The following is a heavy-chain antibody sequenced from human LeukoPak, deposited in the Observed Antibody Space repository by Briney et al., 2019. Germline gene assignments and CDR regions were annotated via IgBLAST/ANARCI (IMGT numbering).Heavy chain of an antibody. CDR3: ARDVGWGIAAS. CDR1: GSTISSNR. CDR2: IKQDGSEK. Sequence: GGSLRLSRAAAGSTISSNRMSSVRQAPGKGLKRGANIKQDGSEKYYADSGKGRFTISRDDAENTVHLQMNSLRAEDTAVYCCARDVGWGIAASWGQGTLVTVSS. D-gene: IGHD6-25*01. J-gene: IGHJ4*02. V-gene: IGHV3-7*01.